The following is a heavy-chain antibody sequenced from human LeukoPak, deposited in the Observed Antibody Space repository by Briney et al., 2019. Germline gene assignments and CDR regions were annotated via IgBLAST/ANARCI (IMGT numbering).Heavy chain of an antibody. Sequence: PGGSLRLSCAASGFIFRNYGINWVRQAPGKGPEWLSGISPRGGGTYYADSVKGRFTISRDDSKNTLSLQMNSLRVEDTAVYYCGRDLAWGAFDYWGQGTLVTVSS. J-gene: IGHJ4*02. CDR2: ISPRGGGT. V-gene: IGHV3-23*01. CDR1: GFIFRNYG. D-gene: IGHD7-27*01. CDR3: GRDLAWGAFDY.